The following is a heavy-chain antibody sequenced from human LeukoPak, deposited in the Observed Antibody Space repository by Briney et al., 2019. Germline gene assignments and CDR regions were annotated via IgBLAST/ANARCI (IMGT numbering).Heavy chain of an antibody. CDR1: GYSISSGYY. D-gene: IGHD3-3*01. J-gene: IGHJ4*02. CDR2: IYHDGST. Sequence: SETLSLACTVSGYSISSGYYWGWIRQPPGKGLEWIGNIYHDGSTHYNPSLKSRVTISLDTSKNQFSLRLNSVTAADTAVYYCARHGNFWSGYYTLDYWGQGTLVTVSS. CDR3: ARHGNFWSGYYTLDY. V-gene: IGHV4-38-2*02.